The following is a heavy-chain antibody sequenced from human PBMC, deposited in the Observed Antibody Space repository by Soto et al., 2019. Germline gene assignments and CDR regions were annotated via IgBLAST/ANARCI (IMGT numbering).Heavy chain of an antibody. D-gene: IGHD3-22*01. J-gene: IGHJ5*02. CDR3: ARASYYDSSGYPVHWFDP. CDR1: GGSTSSGDYY. CDR2: IYYSGST. V-gene: IGHV4-30-4*01. Sequence: SETLSLTCTVSGGSTSSGDYYWSWIRQPPGKGLEWIGYIYYSGSTYYNPSLKSRVTISVDTSKNQFSLKLSSVTAADTAVYYCARASYYDSSGYPVHWFDPWGQGTLVTVSS.